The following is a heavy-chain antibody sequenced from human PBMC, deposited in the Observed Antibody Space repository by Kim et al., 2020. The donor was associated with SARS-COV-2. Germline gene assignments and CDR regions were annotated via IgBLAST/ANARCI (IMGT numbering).Heavy chain of an antibody. D-gene: IGHD5-12*01. V-gene: IGHV4-39*02. J-gene: IGHJ4*02. CDR1: GVTISSSRYY. CDR2: LYYSGSS. CDR3: ARFGKSGGYNDY. Sequence: SETLSLTCNVSGVTISSSRYYWGWIRQPPGKGLEWIGSLYYSGSSYYNPSLTSRVTIPVDTSKNHPSLRLSSGTASDTAIYYCARFGKSGGYNDYWGQG.